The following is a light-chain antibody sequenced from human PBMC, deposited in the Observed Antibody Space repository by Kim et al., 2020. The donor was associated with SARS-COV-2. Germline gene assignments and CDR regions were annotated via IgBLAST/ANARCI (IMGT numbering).Light chain of an antibody. CDR1: SSNIEYNY. Sequence: GQRVNISCSGSSSNIEYNYVYWYQQVPGTAPKVLIYRTSERPSGVPDRFSASKSGTSASLAISGLRSEDEADYYCAAGDNNLSGRVFGGGTRLTVL. J-gene: IGLJ3*02. CDR2: RTS. CDR3: AAGDNNLSGRV. V-gene: IGLV1-47*01.